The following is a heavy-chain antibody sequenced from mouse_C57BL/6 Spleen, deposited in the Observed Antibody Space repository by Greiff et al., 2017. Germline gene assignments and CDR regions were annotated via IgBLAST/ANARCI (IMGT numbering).Heavy chain of an antibody. V-gene: IGHV1-18*01. Sequence: VQLQQSGPELVKPGASVKIPCKASGYTFTDYNMDWVKQSHGKSLEWIGDINPNNGGTIYNQKFKGKATLTVDKSSSTAYMELRSLTSEDTAADYCARLYSNDWYFDVWGTGTTVTVSS. CDR1: GYTFTDYN. CDR3: ARLYSNDWYFDV. CDR2: INPNNGGT. D-gene: IGHD2-5*01. J-gene: IGHJ1*03.